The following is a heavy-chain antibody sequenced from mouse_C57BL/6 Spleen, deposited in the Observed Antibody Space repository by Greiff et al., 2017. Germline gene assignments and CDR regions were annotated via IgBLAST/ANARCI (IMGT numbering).Heavy chain of an antibody. CDR1: GFNINDYY. D-gene: IGHD1-1*01. CDR3: ARAYYCSSSWDFDV. V-gene: IGHV14-2*01. Sequence: VQLQQSGAELVKPGASVKLSCTASGFNINDYYMHWVKQRPEQGLEWIGRIDPEGGETKYAPKFQGKATITADTSSNTAYLQLSSLTSESTAVYDGARAYYCSSSWDFDVWGQGTTLTVSS. CDR2: IDPEGGET. J-gene: IGHJ1*01.